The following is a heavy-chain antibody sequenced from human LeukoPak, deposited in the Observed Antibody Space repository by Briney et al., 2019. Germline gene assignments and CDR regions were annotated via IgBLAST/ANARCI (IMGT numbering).Heavy chain of an antibody. D-gene: IGHD1-26*01. CDR1: GFTFSNAW. J-gene: IGHJ4*02. Sequence: GGSLRLSCAASGFTFSNAWMSWVRQAPGKGLEWVGRIKSKTDGGTTDYAAPVKGRFTISRDDSKNTLYLQMNSLKTEDTAVYYCTTGDEGELLDYYFDYWGQGTLVTVSS. CDR3: TTGDEGELLDYYFDY. V-gene: IGHV3-15*01. CDR2: IKSKTDGGTT.